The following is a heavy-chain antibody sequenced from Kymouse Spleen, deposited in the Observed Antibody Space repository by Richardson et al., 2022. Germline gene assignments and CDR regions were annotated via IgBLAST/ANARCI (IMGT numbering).Heavy chain of an antibody. Sequence: EVQLVESGGGLVQPGGSLRLSCAASGFTFSSYWMSWVRQAPGKGLEWVANIKQDGSEKYYVDSVKGRFTISRDNAKNSLYLQMNSLRAEDTAVYYCARGTYYDILTGFYYYYGMDVWGQGTTVTVSS. V-gene: IGHV3-7*01. J-gene: IGHJ6*02. CDR1: GFTFSSYW. CDR3: ARGTYYDILTGFYYYYGMDV. D-gene: IGHD3-9*01. CDR2: IKQDGSEK.